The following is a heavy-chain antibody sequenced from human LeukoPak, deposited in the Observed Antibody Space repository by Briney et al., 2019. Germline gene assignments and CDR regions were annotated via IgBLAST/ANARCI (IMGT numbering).Heavy chain of an antibody. D-gene: IGHD3-22*01. Sequence: PGGSLRLSCAASGFTFTNAWMHWVRQAPGKGLEWVGRIKSKTDGGTTDYAAPVEGRFTISRDVSKNTLYLQMSSLRIEDTGLYYCTMRRLDSNGHDGWGQGTLVTVST. J-gene: IGHJ4*02. V-gene: IGHV3-15*07. CDR3: TMRRLDSNGHDG. CDR2: IKSKTDGGTT. CDR1: GFTFTNAW.